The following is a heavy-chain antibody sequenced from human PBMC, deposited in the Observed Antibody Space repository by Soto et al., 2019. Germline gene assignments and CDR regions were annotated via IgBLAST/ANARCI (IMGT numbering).Heavy chain of an antibody. D-gene: IGHD2-2*02. J-gene: IGHJ6*02. CDR3: ARVRVPAALLYSYCMDF. Sequence: VASVKVSCKASGYTFTSYYMHWVRQAPGQGLEWMGIINPSGGSTSYAQKFQGRVTMTRDTSTSTVYMELSSLRSEDTAVYYCARVRVPAALLYSYCMDFLDQGTTLTVSS. V-gene: IGHV1-46*01. CDR1: GYTFTSYY. CDR2: INPSGGST.